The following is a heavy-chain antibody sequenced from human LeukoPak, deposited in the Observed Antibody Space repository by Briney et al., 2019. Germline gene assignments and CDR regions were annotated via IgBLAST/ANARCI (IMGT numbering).Heavy chain of an antibody. CDR2: SIPIFGTI. CDR3: ARRLGLRWDLQAFDI. Sequence: SVKVSCKASGGTFSSYGFSCVRQAPAQGLECMGGSIPIFGTIDCAQKFQGRVTITRNTSISTAYMELSSLRSEDTAVYYCARRLGLRWDLQAFDIWGQGTMVTVSS. J-gene: IGHJ3*02. V-gene: IGHV1-69*05. D-gene: IGHD4-23*01. CDR1: GGTFSSYG.